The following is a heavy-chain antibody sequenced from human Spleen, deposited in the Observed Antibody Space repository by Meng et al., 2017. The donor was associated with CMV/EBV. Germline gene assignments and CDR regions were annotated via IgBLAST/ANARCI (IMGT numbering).Heavy chain of an antibody. CDR3: ARWGKNCTTTICYDNYDMDV. V-gene: IGHV3-49*04. CDR2: IRSKSFGETT. Sequence: GGSLRLSCTTSGFTFGDYAMSWVRQAPGKGLEWVGFIRSKSFGETTEYAASMKGRFTISRDNAKNSLYLQMNSLRAEDTAVYYCARWGKNCTTTICYDNYDMDVWGPGTTVTVSS. J-gene: IGHJ6*02. CDR1: GFTFGDYA. D-gene: IGHD2-2*01.